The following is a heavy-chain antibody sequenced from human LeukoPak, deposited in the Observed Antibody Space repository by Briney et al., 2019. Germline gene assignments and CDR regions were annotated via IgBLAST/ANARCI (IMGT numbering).Heavy chain of an antibody. CDR3: ARSSGRSAWFDP. J-gene: IGHJ5*02. D-gene: IGHD2-15*01. CDR1: GGSISTYF. Sequence: SETLSLTCTVSGGSISTYFWSWIRQPPGKGLEWIGYIFFSGTASYNPSLKSRLSISVDTSKNQFSLKLKSVTAADTAIYYCARSSGRSAWFDPWGQGTLATVSS. CDR2: IFFSGTA. V-gene: IGHV4-59*01.